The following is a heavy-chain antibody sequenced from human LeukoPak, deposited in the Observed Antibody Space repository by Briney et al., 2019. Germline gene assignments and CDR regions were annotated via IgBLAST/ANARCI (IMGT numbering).Heavy chain of an antibody. J-gene: IGHJ4*02. Sequence: PGGSLRLSCAASGFTFSDYDMNWVRHAPGKGLEWVSSISSSSIYVSYADSVKGRYTISRDNSKNTLYLQMNSLRAEDTAVYYCAKGTTASCYSPADYWGQGTLVSVSS. D-gene: IGHD2-15*01. CDR1: GFTFSDYD. V-gene: IGHV3-21*04. CDR2: ISSSSIYV. CDR3: AKGTTASCYSPADY.